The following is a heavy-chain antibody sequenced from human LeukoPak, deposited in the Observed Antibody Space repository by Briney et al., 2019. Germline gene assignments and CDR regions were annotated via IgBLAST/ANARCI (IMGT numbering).Heavy chain of an antibody. D-gene: IGHD6-19*01. CDR1: GFTFSTYP. CDR2: ISSDGGTT. J-gene: IGHJ4*02. CDR3: VKDLRVAVADLFDY. V-gene: IGHV3-64D*06. Sequence: PGGPLRLSCSASGFTFSTYPMHWVRQAPGKGLQYVSAISSDGGTTYYADSVKGRFTISRDNSKNTLYLQMSSLRAEDTAVYYCVKDLRVAVADLFDYWGQGTLVTVSS.